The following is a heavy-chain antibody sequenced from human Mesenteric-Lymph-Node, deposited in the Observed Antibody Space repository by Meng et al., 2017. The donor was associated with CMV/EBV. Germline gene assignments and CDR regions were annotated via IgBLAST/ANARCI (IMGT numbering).Heavy chain of an antibody. CDR2: IHHGGST. D-gene: IGHD2-2*01. V-gene: IGHV4-39*02. Sequence: SETLSLTCTVSGGSISSSSYYWGWIRLPPGKGLEWIGEIHHGGSTNYNPSLESRVTMSLDTSRRHFSLRLTSVTAADTAVYYCATAPRYQLPVSWGQGTLVTVSS. CDR1: GGSISSSSYY. CDR3: ATAPRYQLPVS. J-gene: IGHJ5*02.